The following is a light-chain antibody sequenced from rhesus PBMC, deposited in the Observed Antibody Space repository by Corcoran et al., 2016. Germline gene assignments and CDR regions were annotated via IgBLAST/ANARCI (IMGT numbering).Light chain of an antibody. V-gene: IGKV3-35*01. CDR1: QSVSSN. CDR2: DAA. J-gene: IGKJ4*01. CDR3: QQESNWPLT. Sequence: EIVMTQSPATLSLSPGERATLSCRASQSVSSNLAWYQQKPGLAPRLLIYDAAHRATGIPDRFSGSGSGTDFPLTINSLEPEDVGVYYCQQESNWPLTFGGGTKVDIK.